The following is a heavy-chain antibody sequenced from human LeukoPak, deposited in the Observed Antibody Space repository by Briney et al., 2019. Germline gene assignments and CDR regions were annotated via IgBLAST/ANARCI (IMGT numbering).Heavy chain of an antibody. V-gene: IGHV3-23*01. J-gene: IGHJ4*02. Sequence: PGGSLRLSCAASGFTFSSYAMSWVRQAPGKGLEWVSAISGSGGSTYYADSVKGRFTISRDNAKNTLYLRMNSLRAEDTAVYYCARRGGYTAMAGDYFDYWGQGTLVTVSS. CDR1: GFTFSSYA. CDR3: ARRGGYTAMAGDYFDY. D-gene: IGHD5-18*01. CDR2: ISGSGGST.